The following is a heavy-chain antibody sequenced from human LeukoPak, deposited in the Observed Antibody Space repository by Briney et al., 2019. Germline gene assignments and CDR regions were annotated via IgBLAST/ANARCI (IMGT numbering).Heavy chain of an antibody. Sequence: KPSETLSLTCAVYGGSFSSYYWSWIRQPPGKGLEWIGEINHSGSTNYNPSLKSRVTISVDTSKNQFSLKLSSVTAADTAVYYCARSSSSSWYGSFDIWGQGTMVTVSS. CDR1: GGSFSSYY. D-gene: IGHD6-13*01. V-gene: IGHV4-34*01. J-gene: IGHJ3*02. CDR2: INHSGST. CDR3: ARSSSSSWYGSFDI.